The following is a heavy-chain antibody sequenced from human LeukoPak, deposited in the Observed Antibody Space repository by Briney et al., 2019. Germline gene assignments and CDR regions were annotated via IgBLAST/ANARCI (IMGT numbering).Heavy chain of an antibody. CDR3: ARHIRLTEFDY. Sequence: SETLSLTCAVYGGSFSGSFWTWIRQPPGKGLEWIGEINHSGSTNSNPSLKSRVTISVDTSKSQFSLKLRSVTAADTALYYCARHIRLTEFDYWGQGTLVTVSS. J-gene: IGHJ4*02. V-gene: IGHV4-34*01. D-gene: IGHD2-21*01. CDR2: INHSGST. CDR1: GGSFSGSF.